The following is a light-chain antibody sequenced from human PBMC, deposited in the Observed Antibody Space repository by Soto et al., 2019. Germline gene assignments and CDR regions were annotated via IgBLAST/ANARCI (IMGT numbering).Light chain of an antibody. CDR2: GAS. V-gene: IGKV3-15*01. J-gene: IGKJ1*01. CDR1: QYITIY. CDR3: HQYENWPQT. Sequence: EIVLTQSPATLSLSPGERATLSCRASQYITIYLAWYQQKPGQAPRLLIYGASTRATGIPARFSGSGSGTEFALTISSLQSEDFALYYCHQYENWPQTFGQGTKVDIK.